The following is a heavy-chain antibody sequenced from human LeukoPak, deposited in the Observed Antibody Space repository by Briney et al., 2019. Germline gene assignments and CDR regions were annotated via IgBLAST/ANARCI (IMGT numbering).Heavy chain of an antibody. J-gene: IGHJ6*02. D-gene: IGHD6-19*01. CDR3: ARVIAVAGTKYYGVDV. V-gene: IGHV1-2*02. CDR2: INPNSGGT. CDR1: GYTFTGYY. Sequence: ASVKVSCKASGYTFTGYYMHWVRQAPGQGLEWMGWINPNSGGTNYAQKFQGRVTMTRDTSISTAYMELSRLRSDDTAVYYCARVIAVAGTKYYGVDVWGQGTTVTVSS.